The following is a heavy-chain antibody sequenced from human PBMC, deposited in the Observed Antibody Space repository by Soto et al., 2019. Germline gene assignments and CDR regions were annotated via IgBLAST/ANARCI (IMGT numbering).Heavy chain of an antibody. CDR1: GFTFSSYG. V-gene: IGHV3-30*18. D-gene: IGHD2-2*02. CDR2: ISYDGSNK. CDR3: AKDSTNYCSSTSCYSPFDY. J-gene: IGHJ4*02. Sequence: GGSLRLSCAASGFTFSSYGMHWVRQAPGKGLERVAVISYDGSNKYYADSVKGRFTISRDNSKNTLYLQMNSLRAEDTAVYYCAKDSTNYCSSTSCYSPFDYWGQGTLVTVSS.